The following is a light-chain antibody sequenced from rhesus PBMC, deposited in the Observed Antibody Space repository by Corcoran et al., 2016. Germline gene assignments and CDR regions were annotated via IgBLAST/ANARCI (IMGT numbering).Light chain of an antibody. CDR3: QQHNSYPLT. CDR2: SAS. Sequence: DIQMTQSPSSVSASVGDRVTIPCWTSQAISSHLACYQQKLEKAPKLLICSASTLQSGVPSRFSGSGSVTDVTLTMSSLQPEDFATYDCQQHNSYPLTFGGGTKVELK. V-gene: IGKV1-25*01. CDR1: QAISSH. J-gene: IGKJ4*01.